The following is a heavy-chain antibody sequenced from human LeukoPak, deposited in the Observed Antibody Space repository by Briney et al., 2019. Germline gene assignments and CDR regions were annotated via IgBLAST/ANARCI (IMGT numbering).Heavy chain of an antibody. CDR3: ARSLSIAARRLDT. D-gene: IGHD6-6*01. CDR2: IYYSGST. J-gene: IGHJ5*02. Sequence: SETLSLTCTVSGGSISSNYWSWIRRPPGKGLEWIGYIYYSGSTNYNPSLKSRVTISVDTSKNQLSLKLSSVTAADTAVYYCARSLSIAARRLDTWGQGTLVTVSS. CDR1: GGSISSNY. V-gene: IGHV4-59*01.